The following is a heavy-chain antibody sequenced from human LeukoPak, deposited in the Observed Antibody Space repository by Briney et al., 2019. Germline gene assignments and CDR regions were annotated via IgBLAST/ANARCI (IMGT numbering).Heavy chain of an antibody. Sequence: ASVKVSCKASGYTFIGYYMHWVRQAPGQGLEWMGWINPNSGGTNYAQKFQGRVTMTRDTSISTAYMELSRLRSDDTAVYYCARGAWLQNNYYYMDVWGKGTTVTVSS. CDR1: GYTFIGYY. D-gene: IGHD5-24*01. CDR2: INPNSGGT. J-gene: IGHJ6*03. CDR3: ARGAWLQNNYYYMDV. V-gene: IGHV1-2*02.